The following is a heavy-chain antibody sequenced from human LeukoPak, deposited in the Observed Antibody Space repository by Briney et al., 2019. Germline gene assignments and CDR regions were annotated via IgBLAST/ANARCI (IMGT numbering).Heavy chain of an antibody. CDR1: GFTFSSYG. V-gene: IGHV3-23*01. CDR2: ISGSGGST. D-gene: IGHD5-12*01. J-gene: IGHJ6*03. CDR3: AKGGGYPYYYYYMDV. Sequence: GGSLRLSCAASGFTFSSYGMSWVRQAPGKGLEWVSAISGSGGSTYYADSVKGRFTISRDNSKNTLYLQMNSLRAEDTAIYYCAKGGGYPYYYYYMDVWGKGTTVTVSS.